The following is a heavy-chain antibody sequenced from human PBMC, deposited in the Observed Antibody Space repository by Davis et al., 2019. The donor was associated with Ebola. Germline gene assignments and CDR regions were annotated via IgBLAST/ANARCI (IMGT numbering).Heavy chain of an antibody. D-gene: IGHD3-16*01. CDR1: GYSFTAYW. V-gene: IGHV5-51*01. CDR2: IYPGDSDT. CDR3: ARDRQESRAYGF. J-gene: IGHJ4*02. Sequence: GESLKISCKASGYSFTAYWIGWVRQMPGKGLEWMGIIYPGDSDTKYSPSFQGQVTISADKSISTAYLQWSSLKASDTAIYFCARDRQESRAYGFWGQGTLVTVSS.